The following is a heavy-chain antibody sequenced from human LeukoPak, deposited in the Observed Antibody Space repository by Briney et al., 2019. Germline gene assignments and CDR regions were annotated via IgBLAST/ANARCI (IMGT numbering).Heavy chain of an antibody. CDR2: IYTSGST. CDR1: GGSISSGSYY. J-gene: IGHJ3*02. V-gene: IGHV4-61*02. CDR3: ARGSPFDI. Sequence: SETLSLTCTVSGGSISSGSYYWSWIRQPAGKGLEWIGRIYTSGSTNYNPSLKSRVTMSVDTSKNQFSLKLSSVTAADTAVYYCARGSPFDIWGQGTMVTVSS. D-gene: IGHD6-19*01.